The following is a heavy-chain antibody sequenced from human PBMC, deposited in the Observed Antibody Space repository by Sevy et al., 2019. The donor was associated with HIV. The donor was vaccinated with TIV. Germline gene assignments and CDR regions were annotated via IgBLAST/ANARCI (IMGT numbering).Heavy chain of an antibody. V-gene: IGHV5-51*01. J-gene: IGHJ4*02. CDR1: GYDFTSNW. Sequence: GESLKISCKGSGYDFTSNWIGWVRQTPGKGLEWMGIIYPGDSETKYSPSQGQVTIPADKSINTAYLQWSGLKASDTAMYYCARMPVAAAGLYYFDYWGQGTLVTVSS. D-gene: IGHD6-25*01. CDR3: ARMPVAAAGLYYFDY. CDR2: IYPGDSET.